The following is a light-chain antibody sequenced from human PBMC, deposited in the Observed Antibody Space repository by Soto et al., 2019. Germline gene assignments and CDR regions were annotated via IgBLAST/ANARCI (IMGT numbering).Light chain of an antibody. V-gene: IGKV1-39*01. J-gene: IGKJ1*01. CDR2: GTS. CDR3: QQSYSSSWT. CDR1: QSIGNS. Sequence: DIQLTQSPSSLSASVGDRVTITCRASQSIGNSLNWYQQKPGKAPNLLIYGTSSLQNGVPSRFGGSGSGTDFTLTISSLQREDFATYYCQQSYSSSWTFGQGTKVDI.